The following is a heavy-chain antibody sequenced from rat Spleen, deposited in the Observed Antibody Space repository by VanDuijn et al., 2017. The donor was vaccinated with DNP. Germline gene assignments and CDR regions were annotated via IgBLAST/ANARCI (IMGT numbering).Heavy chain of an antibody. CDR3: ATGDTIVTMGFAY. CDR1: GFTFSAFN. CDR2: IIYDGSRT. Sequence: EVQLVESGGDLVQPGRSLKLSCAASGFTFSAFNMAWVRQTPEKGMEWVATIIYDGSRTYYRESVKGRYTISRDNAKNILNLQMDSLRSEDTATYYCATGDTIVTMGFAYWGRGTLVTVSS. V-gene: IGHV5S10*01. D-gene: IGHD1-3*01. J-gene: IGHJ3*01.